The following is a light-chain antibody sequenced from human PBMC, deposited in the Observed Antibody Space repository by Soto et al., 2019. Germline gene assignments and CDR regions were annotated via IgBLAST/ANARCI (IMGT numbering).Light chain of an antibody. CDR1: PGISTY. CDR2: AAS. J-gene: IGKJ1*01. V-gene: IGKV1-39*01. Sequence: DIQMTQSPSSLSASVGDRVTITCRASPGISTYLNWYHQKPGKAPKLLIYAASSLQSGVPSRFSGSGSETDFTLTISSLQPEDFATYSCQQSYSTTWTFGQGTKVEIK. CDR3: QQSYSTTWT.